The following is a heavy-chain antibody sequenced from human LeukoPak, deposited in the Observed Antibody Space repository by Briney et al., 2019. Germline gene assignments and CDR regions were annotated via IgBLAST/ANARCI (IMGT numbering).Heavy chain of an antibody. Sequence: GGSLRLSCAASGFTFSDYWMAWVRQAPGKGLEWVANIKQDGSHSYYVDSVRGRFTISRDNAKSSLFPQMNSLRVEDTAVYYCANLWEMGYWGQGTLVTVSS. CDR1: GFTFSDYW. J-gene: IGHJ4*02. D-gene: IGHD5-24*01. CDR2: IKQDGSHS. CDR3: ANLWEMGY. V-gene: IGHV3-7*01.